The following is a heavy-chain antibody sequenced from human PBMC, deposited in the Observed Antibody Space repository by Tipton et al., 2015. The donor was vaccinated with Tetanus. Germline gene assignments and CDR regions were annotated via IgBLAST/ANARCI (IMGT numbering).Heavy chain of an antibody. CDR2: ASYSGSS. CDR3: ARAYDCWSRHLDF. J-gene: IGHJ4*02. Sequence: TLSLTCTVSGGSVNSGGYYWSWIRQPPGKGLEWIGYASYSGSSNYNPSLKSRVIISIDASKNQFSLKLSSVAAADTAVYYCARAYDCWSRHLDFWGQRTLVTVSS. CDR1: GGSVNSGGYY. D-gene: IGHD3-3*01. V-gene: IGHV4-61*08.